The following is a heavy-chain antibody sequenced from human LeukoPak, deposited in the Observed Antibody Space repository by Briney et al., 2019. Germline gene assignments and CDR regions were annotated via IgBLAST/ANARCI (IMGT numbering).Heavy chain of an antibody. V-gene: IGHV3-48*03. CDR3: ARGGGFVDY. J-gene: IGHJ4*02. CDR1: GFTFSSYE. CDR2: INTSGGTI. D-gene: IGHD3-10*01. Sequence: GGSLRLSCAASGFTFSSYEMSWVRQAPGKGLKCISYINTSGGTIYYADSVKGRFTMSRDNAKNSLYLQMNGLRAEDTAVYYCARGGGFVDYWGQGTLVTVSS.